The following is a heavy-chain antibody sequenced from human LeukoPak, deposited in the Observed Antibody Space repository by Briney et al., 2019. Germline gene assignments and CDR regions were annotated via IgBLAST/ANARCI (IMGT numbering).Heavy chain of an antibody. CDR3: GGPGASDYGMDV. Sequence: SGGSLRLSCLASGLTSSSYSMNWVRQAPGKGLEWVSSISSSSFYIYYADSVKGRFTISRDNANNSLYLQMNSLRAEDTAVYYCGGPGASDYGMDVWGQGTTVTVSS. J-gene: IGHJ6*02. CDR1: GLTSSSYS. V-gene: IGHV3-21*01. D-gene: IGHD3-10*01. CDR2: ISSSSFYI.